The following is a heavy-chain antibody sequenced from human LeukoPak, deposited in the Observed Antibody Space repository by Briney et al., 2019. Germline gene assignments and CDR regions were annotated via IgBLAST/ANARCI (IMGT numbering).Heavy chain of an antibody. CDR3: AREAYSSSWYAGGYGFDY. CDR2: INPNRGAT. J-gene: IGHJ4*02. Sequence: RASVKVSCKASGYTFTSYAMNWVRQAPGQGLEWLGWINPNRGATSYAQKFQGRVTMTRDTSISTAYMELGRLRSDDTAVYYCAREAYSSSWYAGGYGFDYWGQGTLVTVSS. CDR1: GYTFTSYA. D-gene: IGHD6-13*01. V-gene: IGHV1-2*02.